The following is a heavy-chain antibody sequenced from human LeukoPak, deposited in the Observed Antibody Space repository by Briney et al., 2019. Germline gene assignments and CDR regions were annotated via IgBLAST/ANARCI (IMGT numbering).Heavy chain of an antibody. V-gene: IGHV3-21*01. Sequence: PGGSLRLSCAASGFTFSSYSMNWVRQAPGKGLEWVSSISSSSSYIYYADSVKGRLTISRDNAKNSLYLQMNSLRAEDTAVYYCARVSDYGSGSYSADYWGQGTLVTVSS. D-gene: IGHD3-10*01. J-gene: IGHJ4*02. CDR3: ARVSDYGSGSYSADY. CDR2: ISSSSSYI. CDR1: GFTFSSYS.